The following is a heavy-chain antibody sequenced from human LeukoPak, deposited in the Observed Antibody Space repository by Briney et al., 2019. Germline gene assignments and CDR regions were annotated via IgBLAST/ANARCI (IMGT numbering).Heavy chain of an antibody. CDR2: IYTSGST. CDR3: ARDLAYDSSGYYIDY. D-gene: IGHD3-22*01. V-gene: IGHV4-4*07. J-gene: IGHJ4*02. CDR1: GGSISSYY. Sequence: SETLSLTCTVPGGSISSYYWSWIRQPAGKGLEWIGRIYTSGSTNYNPSLKSRVTMSVDTSKNQFSLKLSSVTAADTAVYYCARDLAYDSSGYYIDYWGQGTLVTVSS.